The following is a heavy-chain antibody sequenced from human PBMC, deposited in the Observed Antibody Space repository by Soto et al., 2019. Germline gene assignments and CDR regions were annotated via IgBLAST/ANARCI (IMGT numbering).Heavy chain of an antibody. CDR3: ARLTGGTYLSFYYYIGV. V-gene: IGHV4-59*01. Sequence: QVQLQESGPGLVKPSETLSLTCTVSGGSISGYYWSWIRQPPGKGLEWMGYIYYSGTTNYDPSLKSRVTMSVDTSKNQFSLKLSSVTAADTAVYYCARLTGGTYLSFYYYIGVWGKGNTVTVSS. D-gene: IGHD2-8*02. J-gene: IGHJ6*03. CDR2: IYYSGTT. CDR1: GGSISGYY.